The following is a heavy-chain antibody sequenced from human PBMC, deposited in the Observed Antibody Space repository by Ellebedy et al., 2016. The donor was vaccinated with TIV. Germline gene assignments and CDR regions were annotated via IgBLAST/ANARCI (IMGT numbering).Heavy chain of an antibody. Sequence: AASVKVSCKASGFTFTTYYIHWVRQAPGQGLEWMGLIDPSGGSTNYAQRFQGRVTMTRDTSTSTVYMELSSLRSEDTAVYYCARGCISTSCHVSLSFGMDVWGQGTTVTVSS. V-gene: IGHV1-46*01. CDR1: GFTFTTYY. CDR3: ARGCISTSCHVSLSFGMDV. CDR2: IDPSGGST. D-gene: IGHD2-2*01. J-gene: IGHJ6*02.